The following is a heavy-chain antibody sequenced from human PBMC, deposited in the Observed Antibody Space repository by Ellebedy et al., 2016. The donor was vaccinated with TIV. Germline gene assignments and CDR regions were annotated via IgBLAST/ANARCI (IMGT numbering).Heavy chain of an antibody. J-gene: IGHJ4*02. Sequence: SETLSLTCTVSGGSISSYYWSWIRQPPGKGLEWIGYIYYSGSTHYSPSLESRVTISVDTSKSQFSLKLSSVTAADTAVYYCARAVAAAGTYDYWGQGTLVTVSS. CDR1: GGSISSYY. V-gene: IGHV4-59*12. CDR3: ARAVAAAGTYDY. D-gene: IGHD6-13*01. CDR2: IYYSGST.